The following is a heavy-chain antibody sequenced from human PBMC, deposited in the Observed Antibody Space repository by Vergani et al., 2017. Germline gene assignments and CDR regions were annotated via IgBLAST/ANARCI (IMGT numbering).Heavy chain of an antibody. CDR1: GGSLSGYY. D-gene: IGHD3-16*01. CDR2: INHSGTI. V-gene: IGHV4-34*01. Sequence: QVQLQQWGPGLLKPSETLSLTCAVYGGSLSGYYWSWIRLAPGKGLEWIGEINHSGTINYNPTLKSRVSISVDTSKNQFSLKLSSVTAADSAVYYCARHDSGHYDSSYYGLDVWGQGTTVTVSS. J-gene: IGHJ6*02. CDR3: ARHDSGHYDSSYYGLDV.